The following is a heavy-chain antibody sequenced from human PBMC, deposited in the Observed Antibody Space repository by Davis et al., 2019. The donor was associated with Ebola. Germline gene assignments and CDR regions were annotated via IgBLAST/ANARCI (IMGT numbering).Heavy chain of an antibody. CDR3: TRGIARRRSGSWFDP. V-gene: IGHV1-8*01. Sequence: ASVQVSCKASGYTFTTYDINWVRQATGQGLEWMGWMNPNSGNTGYAQKFQGRVTMTRDTSITTAYMELSSLSSDDTAVYYCTRGIARRRSGSWFDPWGQGTLVTVSS. CDR2: MNPNSGNT. CDR1: GYTFTTYD. D-gene: IGHD2-15*01. J-gene: IGHJ5*02.